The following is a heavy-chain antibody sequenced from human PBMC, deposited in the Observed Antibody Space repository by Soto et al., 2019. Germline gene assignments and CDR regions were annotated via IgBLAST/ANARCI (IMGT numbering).Heavy chain of an antibody. CDR3: TREAGWQRMVPYD. CDR1: GYTFTSYG. V-gene: IGHV1-18*04. Sequence: QVQLVQSGNEVKKPGASVNVSCKAFGYTFTSYGFNWVRQVPGQGLEWLGWISAFNGDTHYAQTMKGRLTVTTDTSTTTVHMELRSLTPADTVVYYCTREAGWQRMVPYDWGQGTLVTVS. D-gene: IGHD6-25*01. J-gene: IGHJ4*02. CDR2: ISAFNGDT.